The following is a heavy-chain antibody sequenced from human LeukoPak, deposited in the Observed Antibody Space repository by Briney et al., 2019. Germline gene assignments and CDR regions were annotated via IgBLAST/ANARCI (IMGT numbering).Heavy chain of an antibody. J-gene: IGHJ4*02. V-gene: IGHV3-53*01. CDR1: GFTVSSNY. CDR2: IYSGGST. CDR3: ASYQRGTYGSGSYRY. D-gene: IGHD3-10*01. Sequence: GGSLRLSCAASGFTVSSNYMSWVRQAPGKGLEWVSAIYSGGSTYYADSVKGRFTISRDSSKNTLYLQMNSLRAEDTAVYYCASYQRGTYGSGSYRYWGQGTLVTVSS.